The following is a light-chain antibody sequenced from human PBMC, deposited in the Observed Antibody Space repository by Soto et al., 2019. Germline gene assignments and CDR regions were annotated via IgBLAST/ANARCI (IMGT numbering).Light chain of an antibody. J-gene: IGLJ2*01. CDR1: SSDVGGYNY. CDR3: TSYTTNKTPL. V-gene: IGLV2-14*03. CDR2: DVS. Sequence: QSVLTQPASVSGSPGQSITISCTGTSSDVGGYNYVSWYQQHPGKAPKLMIYDVSSRPSGVSNRFSGSKSGNTASLTISGLLSEDEADYYCTSYTTNKTPLFGGGTKLTV.